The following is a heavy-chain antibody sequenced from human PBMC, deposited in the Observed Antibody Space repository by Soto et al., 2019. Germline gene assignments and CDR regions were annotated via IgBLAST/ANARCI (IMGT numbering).Heavy chain of an antibody. J-gene: IGHJ6*04. Sequence: SVKVSCKASGGTFSSYTISWVRQAPGQGLEWMGRIIPILGIANYAQKFQGRVTITADKSTSTAYMELSSLRSEDTAVYYCAREDIVVVPASRDYYYGMDVWGKGTTVTVPS. CDR2: IIPILGIA. V-gene: IGHV1-69*04. CDR3: AREDIVVVPASRDYYYGMDV. D-gene: IGHD2-2*01. CDR1: GGTFSSYT.